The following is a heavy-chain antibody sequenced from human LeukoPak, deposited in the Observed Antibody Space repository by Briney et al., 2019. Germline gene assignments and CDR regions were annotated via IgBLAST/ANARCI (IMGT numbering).Heavy chain of an antibody. CDR3: ASRPADTTWYGVFDY. J-gene: IGHJ4*02. V-gene: IGHV4-59*11. CDR1: GGSISSHY. D-gene: IGHD3-10*01. Sequence: SETLSLTCTVSGGSISSHYWSWIRQPPGKGLEWIGYIFNTGNTNYNPSLASRVTMSVDTSRAQFFLRLSPVTAADTAIYYCASRPADTTWYGVFDYWSQGTLVTVSS. CDR2: IFNTGNT.